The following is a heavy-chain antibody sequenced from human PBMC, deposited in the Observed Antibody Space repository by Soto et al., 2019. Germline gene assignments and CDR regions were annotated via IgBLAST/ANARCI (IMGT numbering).Heavy chain of an antibody. CDR1: GFTFSSYA. V-gene: IGHV3-30-3*01. CDR3: ARDRRGIVGATSWFDY. D-gene: IGHD1-26*01. J-gene: IGHJ4*02. Sequence: QVQLVESGGGVVQPGRSLRLSCAASGFTFSSYAMHWVRQAPGKGQEWVAVISYDGSNKYYADSVKGRFTISRDNSKNSLYLQMNSLRAEDTAVYYCARDRRGIVGATSWFDYWGQGTQVSVSS. CDR2: ISYDGSNK.